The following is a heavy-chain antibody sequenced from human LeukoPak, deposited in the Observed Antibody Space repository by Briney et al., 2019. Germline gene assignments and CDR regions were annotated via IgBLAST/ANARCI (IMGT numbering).Heavy chain of an antibody. Sequence: PSETLSPTCTVSGGSISSYYWSWIRQPPGKGLEWIGYIYYSGSTNYNPSLKSRVTISVDTSKNQFSLKLSSVTAADTAVYYCARGAMVTSFYYWGQGTLVTVSS. D-gene: IGHD5-18*01. CDR2: IYYSGST. CDR3: ARGAMVTSFYY. J-gene: IGHJ4*02. CDR1: GGSISSYY. V-gene: IGHV4-59*01.